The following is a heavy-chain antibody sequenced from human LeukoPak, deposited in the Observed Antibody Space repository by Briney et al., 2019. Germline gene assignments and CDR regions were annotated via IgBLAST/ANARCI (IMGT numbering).Heavy chain of an antibody. Sequence: SETLSLTCAVYSGSFSGYYWSWIRQPPGMGLEWIGEINQSGSTNYNPSLKSRVTMSVDTSKNQLSLKLSSVTAADTAVYYCARGDLTTVTAFDYWGQGTLVTVSS. CDR1: SGSFSGYY. CDR3: ARGDLTTVTAFDY. D-gene: IGHD4-17*01. V-gene: IGHV4-34*01. CDR2: INQSGST. J-gene: IGHJ4*02.